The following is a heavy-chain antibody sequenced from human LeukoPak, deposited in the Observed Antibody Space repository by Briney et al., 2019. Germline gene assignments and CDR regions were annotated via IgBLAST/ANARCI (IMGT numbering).Heavy chain of an antibody. CDR1: GFTFSSYG. CDR3: ARRYFDC. CDR2: IKQDGSEK. Sequence: GGSLRLSCAASGFTFSSYGMHWVRQAPGKGLEWVANIKQDGSEKYYVDSVKGRFTISRDNAKNSLYLQMNSLRAEDTAVYYCARRYFDCWGQGTLVTVSS. V-gene: IGHV3-7*03. J-gene: IGHJ4*02.